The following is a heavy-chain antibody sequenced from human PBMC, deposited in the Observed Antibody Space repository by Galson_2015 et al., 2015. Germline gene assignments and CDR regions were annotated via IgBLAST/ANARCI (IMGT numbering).Heavy chain of an antibody. CDR3: ARDWGSGLD. D-gene: IGHD6-19*01. V-gene: IGHV3-74*01. J-gene: IGHJ4*02. CDR2: IQSDGSGT. Sequence: LRLSCAASGFTFSSYWMHWVRQAPGKGLMWVSVIQSDGSGTRYADSVKGRFTISRDNAMNTLYLQMNSLRVEDTAVYYCARDWGSGLDWGQGTLVTVSS. CDR1: GFTFSSYW.